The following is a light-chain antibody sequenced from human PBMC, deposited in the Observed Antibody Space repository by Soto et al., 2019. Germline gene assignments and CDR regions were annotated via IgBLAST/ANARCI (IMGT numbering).Light chain of an antibody. CDR2: GAS. V-gene: IGKV3-15*01. CDR3: QQYNNWPIT. CDR1: QSVSSN. J-gene: IGKJ5*01. Sequence: EIVMTQSPATLSVSPGERATLSCRASQSVSSNLAWYQQKPGQAPRLLIYGASTRATGIPARFSGSGSGTEFTLTISSQQSEDFAVYYCQQYNNWPITFGQGTRLEIK.